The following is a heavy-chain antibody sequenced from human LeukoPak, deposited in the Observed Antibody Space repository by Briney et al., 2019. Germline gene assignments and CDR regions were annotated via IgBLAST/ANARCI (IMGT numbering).Heavy chain of an antibody. D-gene: IGHD3-22*01. CDR3: ARRRNYYDSSGFAFDY. CDR1: GFTFSSYA. CDR2: ITGGGDTT. J-gene: IGHJ4*02. V-gene: IGHV3-23*01. Sequence: GGSLRLSCAASGFTFSSYAMTWVRQAPGKGLEWVSAITGGGDTTYYADSVKGRFTISRDNSKNTLYLQMNSLRAEDTALYYCARRRNYYDSSGFAFDYWGQGTLVTVSS.